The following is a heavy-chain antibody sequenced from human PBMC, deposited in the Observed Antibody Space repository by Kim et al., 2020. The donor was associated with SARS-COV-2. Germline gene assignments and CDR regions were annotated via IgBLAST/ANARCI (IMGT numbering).Heavy chain of an antibody. CDR2: INGRCPYL. CDR1: GFTFSALA. D-gene: IGHD3-10*01. CDR3: ATTSENIIFNW. J-gene: IGHJ5*01. V-gene: IGHV3-23*01. Sequence: GGSLRLSCAASGFTFSALAINWVRQAPGKGLEWVSSINGRCPYLSYAESVRGRFTISRDNSKNTLFLQLNSLRAEDTAVYYCATTSENIIFNW.